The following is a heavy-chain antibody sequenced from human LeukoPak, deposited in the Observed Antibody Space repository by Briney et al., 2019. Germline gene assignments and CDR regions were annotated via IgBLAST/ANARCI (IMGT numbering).Heavy chain of an antibody. CDR3: ARAEDRRVAGLDY. D-gene: IGHD6-19*01. J-gene: IGHJ4*02. CDR1: GGSFSGYY. CDR2: INHSGST. V-gene: IGHV4-34*01. Sequence: PSETLSLTCAVYGGSFSGYYWSWIRQPPGKGLEWIGEINHSGSTNYNPSLKSRVTISVDTSKNQFSLKLSSVTAADTAVYYCARAEDRRVAGLDYWGQGTLATVSS.